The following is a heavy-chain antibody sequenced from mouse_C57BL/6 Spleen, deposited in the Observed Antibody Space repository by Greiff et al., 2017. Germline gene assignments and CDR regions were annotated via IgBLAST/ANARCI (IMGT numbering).Heavy chain of an antibody. CDR3: AREGPYYAMDY. CDR2: IDPSDSYT. J-gene: IGHJ4*01. Sequence: QVQLQQPGAELVRPGTSVKLSCKASGYTFTSYWMHWVKQRPGQGLEWIGVIDPSDSYTNYNQKFKGKDTLTVDTSSSTAYMQLSSLTSEDSAVYYCAREGPYYAMDYWGQGTSVTVSS. V-gene: IGHV1-59*01. CDR1: GYTFTSYW.